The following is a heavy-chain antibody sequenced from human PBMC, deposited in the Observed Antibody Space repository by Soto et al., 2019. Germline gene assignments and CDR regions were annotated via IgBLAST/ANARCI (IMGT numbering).Heavy chain of an antibody. CDR3: ARAPIPNWNYDGVDV. J-gene: IGHJ6*04. CDR2: IYYSGST. V-gene: IGHV4-31*03. CDR1: GGSVNSGGYH. D-gene: IGHD1-1*01. Sequence: QVQLQESGPGQVKPSQTLSLTCTVSGGSVNSGGYHWSWIRQHPGKGLEWIGDIYYSGSTYYNPSLKSRVTISIDTTTNHFSLHLSALTAADTAVYYCARAPIPNWNYDGVDVWGEVTTVTDSS.